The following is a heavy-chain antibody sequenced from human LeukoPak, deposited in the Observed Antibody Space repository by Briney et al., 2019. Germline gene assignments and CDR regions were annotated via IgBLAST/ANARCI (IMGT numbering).Heavy chain of an antibody. CDR3: AKDQRLGSSWYNYYYYMDV. CDR1: GFTFSSYG. Sequence: GGSLRLSCAASGFTFSSYGMHWVRQAPGKGLEGVAFIRYDGSNKYYADSVKGRFTISRDNSKNTLYLQMNSLRAEDTAVYYCAKDQRLGSSWYNYYYYMDVWGKGTAVTISS. D-gene: IGHD6-13*01. J-gene: IGHJ6*03. V-gene: IGHV3-30*02. CDR2: IRYDGSNK.